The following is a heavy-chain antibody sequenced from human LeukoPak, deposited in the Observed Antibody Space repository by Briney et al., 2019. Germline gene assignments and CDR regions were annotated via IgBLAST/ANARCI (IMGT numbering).Heavy chain of an antibody. D-gene: IGHD7-27*01. CDR3: ARGDLTFWGFPH. CDR2: VNTDGSHT. V-gene: IGHV3-74*01. Sequence: GGSLRLSCAASGFTFSSYWMHWVRQAPGKGPMWVSRVNTDGSHTNYADSVKGRFTISRDNAKNALYLQMNSLRAEDTAIYYCARGDLTFWGFPHWGQGALVTVSS. J-gene: IGHJ4*02. CDR1: GFTFSSYW.